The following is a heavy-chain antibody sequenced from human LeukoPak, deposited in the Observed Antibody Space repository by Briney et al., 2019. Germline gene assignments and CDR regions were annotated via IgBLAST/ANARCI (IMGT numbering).Heavy chain of an antibody. D-gene: IGHD6-6*01. Sequence: PSETLSLSCAVYGGSFSSYYWSWIRQPPGKGLEWIGEINHSGSTNYNPSLKSRVTISVDTSKNQFSLKLSSVTAADTAVYYCTREYISSSHWYFDLWGRGTLVTVSS. J-gene: IGHJ2*01. CDR1: GGSFSSYY. CDR3: TREYISSSHWYFDL. CDR2: INHSGST. V-gene: IGHV4-34*01.